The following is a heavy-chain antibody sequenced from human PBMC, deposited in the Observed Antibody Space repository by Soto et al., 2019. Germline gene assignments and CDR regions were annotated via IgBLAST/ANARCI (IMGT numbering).Heavy chain of an antibody. V-gene: IGHV3-21*01. CDR1: GFTFSSYS. Sequence: GGSLRLSCAASGFTFSSYSMNWVRQAPGKGLEWVSSISSSSSYIYYADSVKGRFTISRDNAKNSLYLQMNSLRAEDTAVYYCARGITIFGVADYFDYWGQGTLVTVAS. CDR3: ARGITIFGVADYFDY. D-gene: IGHD3-3*01. J-gene: IGHJ4*02. CDR2: ISSSSSYI.